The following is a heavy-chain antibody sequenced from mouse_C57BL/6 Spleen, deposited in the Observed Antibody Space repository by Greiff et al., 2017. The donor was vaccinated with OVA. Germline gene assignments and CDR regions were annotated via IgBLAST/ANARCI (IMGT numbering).Heavy chain of an antibody. V-gene: IGHV1-9*01. CDR1: GYAFSSYW. CDR3: ARWRPAYYAMDY. J-gene: IGHJ4*01. Sequence: VQLQQSGAELVKPGASVKISCKASGYAFSSYWMNWVKQRPGHGLEWIGEILPGSGSTNYNEKFKGKATFTADTSSNTAYMQLSSLTTEDSAIYYCARWRPAYYAMDYWGQGTSVTVSS. CDR2: ILPGSGST.